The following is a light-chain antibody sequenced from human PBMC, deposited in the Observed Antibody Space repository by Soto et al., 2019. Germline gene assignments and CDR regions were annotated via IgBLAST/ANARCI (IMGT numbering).Light chain of an antibody. Sequence: QSALTQPASVSGSPGQSITISCTGTSSDVGDYNYVSWYLQHPGKAPKLIIYGVTNRPSGISNRFSGSKSGNTASLTSSGLQAEDEADYSCSSYTGTNTLVFGGGTQVTVL. J-gene: IGLJ2*01. CDR1: SSDVGDYNY. V-gene: IGLV2-14*01. CDR2: GVT. CDR3: SSYTGTNTLV.